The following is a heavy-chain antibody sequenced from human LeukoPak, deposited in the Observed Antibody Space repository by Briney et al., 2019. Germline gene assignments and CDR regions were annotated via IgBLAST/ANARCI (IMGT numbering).Heavy chain of an antibody. Sequence: ASVKVSCKASGYTFIGYYIHWVRQAPGQGLEWMGRINPSTGGTNYAQKLQGRVTMTTDTSTSTAYMELRSLRSDDTAVYYCARVFHDSSGYYPYYFDYWGQGTLVTVSS. J-gene: IGHJ4*02. CDR2: INPSTGGT. CDR1: GYTFIGYY. V-gene: IGHV1-2*06. CDR3: ARVFHDSSGYYPYYFDY. D-gene: IGHD3-22*01.